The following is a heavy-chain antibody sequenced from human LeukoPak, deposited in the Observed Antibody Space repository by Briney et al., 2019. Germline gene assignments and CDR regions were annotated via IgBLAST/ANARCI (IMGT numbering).Heavy chain of an antibody. V-gene: IGHV4-38-2*02. CDR1: GYSITTGYY. CDR2: IYKTGST. D-gene: IGHD4-17*01. J-gene: IGHJ6*03. Sequence: SETLSLTCTVSGYSITTGYYWGWIRQPPGKGLEWIGSIYKTGSTFYNPSLKSRVTISVDTSKDQFSLKLSSVTAADTAVYYCARGLRSPGPSQRWYMDVWGKGTTVTVSS. CDR3: ARGLRSPGPSQRWYMDV.